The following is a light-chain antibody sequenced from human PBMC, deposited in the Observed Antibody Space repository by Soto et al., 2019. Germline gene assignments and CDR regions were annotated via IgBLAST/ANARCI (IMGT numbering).Light chain of an antibody. Sequence: EIVLTQSPATLSLSPGERATLSCRASQSISSYLAWYQQKPGQAPRLLIYDASNRATGIPARFSGSGSGTDFTLTINSLEPEDFAVYYCQQRSIWPPYTFGQGTKLEIK. V-gene: IGKV3-11*01. J-gene: IGKJ2*01. CDR2: DAS. CDR3: QQRSIWPPYT. CDR1: QSISSY.